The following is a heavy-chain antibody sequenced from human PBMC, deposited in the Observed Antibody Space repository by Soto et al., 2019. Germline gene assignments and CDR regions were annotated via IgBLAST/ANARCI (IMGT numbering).Heavy chain of an antibody. J-gene: IGHJ5*02. CDR3: ARDGEDIRMQPTPFDP. D-gene: IGHD2-15*01. CDR2: ITAYNGNT. V-gene: IGHV1-18*01. Sequence: QVQLVQSGAGGKKPGPSLRFPSKAPGYTFTSFGISWVRQAPGQGLEGLGWITAYNGNTNYAQKLQGRVTMTTDTSTSTAYMELRSLRSDDTAVYYCARDGEDIRMQPTPFDPWGKGTLVTVSS. CDR1: GYTFTSFG.